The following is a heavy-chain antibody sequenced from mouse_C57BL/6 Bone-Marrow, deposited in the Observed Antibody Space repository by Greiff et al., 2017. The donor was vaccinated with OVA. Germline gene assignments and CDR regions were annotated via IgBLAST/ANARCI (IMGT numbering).Heavy chain of an antibody. D-gene: IGHD1-1*01. Sequence: QVQLQQPGAELVMPGASVKLSCKASGYTFTSYWMHWVKQRPGQGLEWIGEIDPSDSYTNYNQKFKGKSTLTVDKSSSTAYMQHSSLTSEDSAVYYCAITTVVPNYYAMDYWGQGTSVTVAA. CDR2: IDPSDSYT. CDR1: GYTFTSYW. CDR3: AITTVVPNYYAMDY. J-gene: IGHJ4*01. V-gene: IGHV1-69*01.